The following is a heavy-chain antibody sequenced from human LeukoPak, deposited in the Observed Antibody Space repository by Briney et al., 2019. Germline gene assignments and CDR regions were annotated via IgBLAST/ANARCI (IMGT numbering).Heavy chain of an antibody. CDR1: GFNFPAYA. CDR3: AKDQLRRKLLGVPYYYYMDV. CDR2: ISYDGSKE. Sequence: GGSLRLSCAASGFNFPAYAMHWVRQAPGKGLEWVALISYDGSKELYTDSVKGRFTISRDNSKNTLYLQMNSLRAEDTAVYYCAKDQLRRKLLGVPYYYYMDVWGKGTTVTVSS. V-gene: IGHV3-30-3*01. D-gene: IGHD2-15*01. J-gene: IGHJ6*03.